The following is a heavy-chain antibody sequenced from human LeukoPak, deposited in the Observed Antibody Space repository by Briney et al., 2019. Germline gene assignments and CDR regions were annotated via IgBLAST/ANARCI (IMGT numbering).Heavy chain of an antibody. V-gene: IGHV4-59*01. J-gene: IGHJ4*02. Sequence: PSETLSLTCTVSGGSISSYYWSWIRHPPGKGLEWVGYIYYSGSTNYNPPLKSRVTLSVATSTNQFSLKLSSVTAADTAVYYCAGNYYDSSGPFSWSQGTLVTVSS. CDR3: AGNYYDSSGPFS. CDR2: IYYSGST. CDR1: GGSISSYY. D-gene: IGHD3-22*01.